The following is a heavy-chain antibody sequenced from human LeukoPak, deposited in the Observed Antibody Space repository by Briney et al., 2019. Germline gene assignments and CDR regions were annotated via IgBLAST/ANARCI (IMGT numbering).Heavy chain of an antibody. CDR1: GFTFSSYT. D-gene: IGHD5/OR15-5a*01. J-gene: IGHJ6*03. V-gene: IGHV3-23*01. CDR3: AKVLSGYYYYMDV. Sequence: GGSLRLSCAASGFTFSSYTMNWVRQAPGKGLEWVSGIGGSGASTFYADSVQGRFTISRDNSKNTLYLQMNSLRAEDTAVYYCAKVLSGYYYYMDVWGKGTTVTVSS. CDR2: IGGSGAST.